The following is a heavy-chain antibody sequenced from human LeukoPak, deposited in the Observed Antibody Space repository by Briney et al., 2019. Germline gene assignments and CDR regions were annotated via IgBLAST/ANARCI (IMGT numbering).Heavy chain of an antibody. CDR3: ARDGITVTRRFENWFDP. CDR2: INTNTGNP. CDR1: GYTFTSYA. Sequence: GASVKVSCKASGYTFTSYAMNWVRQAPGQGLEWMGWINTNTGNPTYAQGFTGRFVFSLDTSVSTAYLQISSLKAEDTAVYYCARDGITVTRRFENWFDPWGQGTLVTVSS. J-gene: IGHJ5*02. V-gene: IGHV7-4-1*02. D-gene: IGHD4-17*01.